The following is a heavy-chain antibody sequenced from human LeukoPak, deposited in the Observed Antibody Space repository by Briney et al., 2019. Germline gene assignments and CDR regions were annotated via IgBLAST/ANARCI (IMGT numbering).Heavy chain of an antibody. J-gene: IGHJ6*03. Sequence: GGSLRLSCVASGFTFSTYGMHWVRQAPGKGLEWVAFISDDGSKKYYADSVKGRFTISRDNSKNTLHLQMNSLRAEDTAVFYCAKDKDDHGDYYYMDVWGKGTTVTVSS. D-gene: IGHD4-17*01. CDR3: AKDKDDHGDYYYMDV. CDR1: GFTFSTYG. V-gene: IGHV3-30*02. CDR2: ISDDGSKK.